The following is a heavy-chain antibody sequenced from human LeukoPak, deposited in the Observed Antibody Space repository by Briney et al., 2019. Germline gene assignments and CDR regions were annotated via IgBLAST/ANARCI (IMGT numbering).Heavy chain of an antibody. Sequence: PGGSLRLSCAASGFTFSSYSMNWVRQAPGKGLEWVSYISSSSSTIYYADSVKGRFTISRDNAKNSLYLQMNSLRAEDTAVYYCAGLGSSWSQTQWGQGTLVTVSS. D-gene: IGHD6-13*01. CDR3: AGLGSSWSQTQ. V-gene: IGHV3-48*01. CDR1: GFTFSSYS. CDR2: ISSSSSTI. J-gene: IGHJ4*02.